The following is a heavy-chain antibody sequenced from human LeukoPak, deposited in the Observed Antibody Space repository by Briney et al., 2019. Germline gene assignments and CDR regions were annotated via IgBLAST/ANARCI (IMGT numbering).Heavy chain of an antibody. V-gene: IGHV4-39*01. CDR2: IYYSVST. D-gene: IGHD1-14*01. CDR3: AYRGTDSRINNWFDP. Sequence: SETLSLTCTVSGGSISSSSYYWGWIRQPPGKGLEWIVSIYYSVSTYYNPSLKSRVTISLDTSKNQFSLKLSSVTAADTAVYYCAYRGTDSRINNWFDPWGQRTVVTVSS. J-gene: IGHJ5*02. CDR1: GGSISSSSYY.